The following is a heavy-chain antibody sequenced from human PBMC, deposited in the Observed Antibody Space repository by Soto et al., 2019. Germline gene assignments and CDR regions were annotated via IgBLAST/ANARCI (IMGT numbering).Heavy chain of an antibody. D-gene: IGHD3-10*01. Sequence: QVQLVQSGAEVKKPGSSVKVSCKASGGTFSSYAISWVRQAPGQGLEWMGGIIPIFGTANYAQKFQGRVTITADESTSTAYMELSSLRSEDTAVYYCARDPTYYYGSGGYGMDVWGQGPTVTVSS. V-gene: IGHV1-69*01. J-gene: IGHJ6*02. CDR2: IIPIFGTA. CDR3: ARDPTYYYGSGGYGMDV. CDR1: GGTFSSYA.